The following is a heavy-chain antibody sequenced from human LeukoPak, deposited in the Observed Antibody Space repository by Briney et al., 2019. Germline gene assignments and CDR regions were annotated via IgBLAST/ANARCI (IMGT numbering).Heavy chain of an antibody. CDR1: GFTFSSYG. Sequence: GGSLRLSCAASGFTFSSYGMHWVRQAPGRGLEWVAVISYDGSNKYYADSVKGRFTISRDNSKNTLYLQMNSLRAEDTAVYYCAKVDYYGSGIDYWGQGTLVTASS. V-gene: IGHV3-30*18. CDR3: AKVDYYGSGIDY. J-gene: IGHJ4*02. D-gene: IGHD3-10*01. CDR2: ISYDGSNK.